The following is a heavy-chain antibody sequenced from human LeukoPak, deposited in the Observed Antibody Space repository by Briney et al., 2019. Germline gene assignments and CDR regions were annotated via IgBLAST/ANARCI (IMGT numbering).Heavy chain of an antibody. CDR1: GFTFSSYA. J-gene: IGHJ3*02. CDR3: AKDFIGYCSSTSCYWHAFDI. Sequence: SGGSLRLSCAASGFTFSSYAMSWVRQAPGKGLEWVSAISGSGGSTYYADSVKGRFTISRDNSKNTLYLQMSSLRAEDTAVYYCAKDFIGYCSSTSCYWHAFDIWGQGTMVTVSS. CDR2: ISGSGGST. V-gene: IGHV3-23*01. D-gene: IGHD2-2*01.